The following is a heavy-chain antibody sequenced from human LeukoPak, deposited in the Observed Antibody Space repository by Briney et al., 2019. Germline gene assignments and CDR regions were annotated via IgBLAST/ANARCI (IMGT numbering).Heavy chain of an antibody. Sequence: PGGSLRLSCAASGFTFSDFYMSWIRQAPGKGLEWVSDIDTAGTTIYFADFVRGRFTISRDNAEDSLYLQMNSLRAEDTAVYYCARNRRDSSGYYHLDYWGQGTLVTVSS. V-gene: IGHV3-11*01. CDR1: GFTFSDFY. J-gene: IGHJ4*02. CDR2: IDTAGTTI. CDR3: ARNRRDSSGYYHLDY. D-gene: IGHD3-22*01.